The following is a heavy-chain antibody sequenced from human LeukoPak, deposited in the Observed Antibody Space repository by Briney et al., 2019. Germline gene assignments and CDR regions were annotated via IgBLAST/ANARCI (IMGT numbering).Heavy chain of an antibody. D-gene: IGHD3-3*01. V-gene: IGHV1-8*03. CDR1: GYTFTGYY. CDR3: ARGGYYDFWSGYYNWFDP. Sequence: GASVKVSCKASGYTFTGYYMHWVRQAPGQGLEWMGWMNPNSGNTGYAQKFQGRVTITRNTSISTAYMELSSLRSEDTAVYYCARGGYYDFWSGYYNWFDPWGQGTLVTVSS. CDR2: MNPNSGNT. J-gene: IGHJ5*02.